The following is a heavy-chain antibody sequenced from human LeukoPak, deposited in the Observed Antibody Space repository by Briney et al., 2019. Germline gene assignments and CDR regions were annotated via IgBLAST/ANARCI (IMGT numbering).Heavy chain of an antibody. CDR2: IYASGST. CDR3: ARGRRLVVSYGMDV. Sequence: PSETLSLTCTVSGDSISSYYWSWIRQPAGKGLEWIGRIYASGSTNYNPSLKSRATMSVDTSKNQFSLKLSSVTAADTAVYYCARGRRLVVSYGMDVWGQGTTVTVSS. V-gene: IGHV4-4*07. D-gene: IGHD3-22*01. J-gene: IGHJ6*02. CDR1: GDSISSYY.